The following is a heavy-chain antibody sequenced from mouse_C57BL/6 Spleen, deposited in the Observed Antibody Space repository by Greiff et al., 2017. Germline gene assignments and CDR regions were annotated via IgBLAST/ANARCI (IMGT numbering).Heavy chain of an antibody. V-gene: IGHV1-80*01. Sequence: QVQLQQSGAELEKPGASVKISCKASGYAFSSYWMNWVKQRPGKGLEWIGQIYPGDGDTNYNGKFKGKATLTADKSSSTAYMQLSSLTSEDSAVYFCARPDYGSRTDYWYFDVWGTGTTVTVSS. CDR3: ARPDYGSRTDYWYFDV. CDR1: GYAFSSYW. CDR2: IYPGDGDT. J-gene: IGHJ1*03. D-gene: IGHD1-1*01.